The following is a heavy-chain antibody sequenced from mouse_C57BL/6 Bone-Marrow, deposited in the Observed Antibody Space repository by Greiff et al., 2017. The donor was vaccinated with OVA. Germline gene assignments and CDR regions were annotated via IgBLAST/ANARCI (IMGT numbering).Heavy chain of an antibody. CDR2: IDPSDSYT. CDR1: GYTFTSYW. Sequence: QVQLQQPGAELVMPGASVKLSCKASGYTFTSYWMHWVKQRPGQGLEWIGEIDPSDSYTNYNQKFTGKSTLTVDKSSSTAYMQLSSLTSEDSAVYYCAREGAYYYAMDYWGQGTSVTVSS. V-gene: IGHV1-69*01. J-gene: IGHJ4*01. CDR3: AREGAYYYAMDY.